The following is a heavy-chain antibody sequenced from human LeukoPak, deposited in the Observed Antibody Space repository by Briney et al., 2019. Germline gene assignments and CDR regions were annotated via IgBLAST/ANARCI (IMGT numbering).Heavy chain of an antibody. CDR3: ARDDGGY. CDR1: GFTFSTYA. J-gene: IGHJ4*02. V-gene: IGHV3-48*01. CDR2: ISSSSSPT. Sequence: GGSLRLSCAASGFTFSTYAMNWVRQAPGKGLEWVSYISSSSSPTYYSESVQGRFTISRDNAKNSLYLQMTIRRGEDTAVYYCARDDGGYWGQGTLVTVSS. D-gene: IGHD3-16*01.